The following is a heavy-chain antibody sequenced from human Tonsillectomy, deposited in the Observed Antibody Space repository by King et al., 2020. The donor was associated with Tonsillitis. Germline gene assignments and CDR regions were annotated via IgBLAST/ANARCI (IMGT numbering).Heavy chain of an antibody. Sequence: VQLVESGGGLVQPGGSLRLSCAASGFTFSSYRMNWVRQAPGKGLEWISYSSSSSSTIYYADSVKGRFTISRDNAKNSLYLQMNSLRAEDTAVYYFASEVVTVSFDSWGQGTLVTVSS. J-gene: IGHJ4*02. CDR3: ASEVVTVSFDS. V-gene: IGHV3-48*04. CDR1: GFTFSSYR. CDR2: SSSSSSTI.